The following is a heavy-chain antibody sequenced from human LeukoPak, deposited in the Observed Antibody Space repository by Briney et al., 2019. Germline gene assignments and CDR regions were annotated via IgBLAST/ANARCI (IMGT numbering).Heavy chain of an antibody. CDR1: GVSVSSGSYY. CDR3: ARGDYYDSSGYYPFDY. CDR2: IYYSGST. Sequence: SETLSLTCTVSGVSVSSGSYYWIWIRQPPGKGLEWIGYIYYSGSTNYNPSLKSRVTISVDTSKNQFSLKLSSVTAADTAVYYCARGDYYDSSGYYPFDYWGQGTLVTVSS. D-gene: IGHD3-22*01. V-gene: IGHV4-61*01. J-gene: IGHJ4*02.